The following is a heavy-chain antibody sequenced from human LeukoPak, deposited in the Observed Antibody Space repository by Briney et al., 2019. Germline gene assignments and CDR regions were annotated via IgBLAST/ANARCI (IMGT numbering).Heavy chain of an antibody. D-gene: IGHD1-26*01. CDR1: GFTFSSYA. CDR3: AKTVGATPYYYYMDV. CDR2: ISGSGGST. J-gene: IGHJ6*03. Sequence: GGSLRLSCAASGFTFSSYAMSWVRQAPGKGLEWVSAISGSGGSTYYADSVKGWFTISRDNSKNTLYLQMNSLRAEDTAVYYCAKTVGATPYYYYMDVWGKGTTVTVSS. V-gene: IGHV3-23*01.